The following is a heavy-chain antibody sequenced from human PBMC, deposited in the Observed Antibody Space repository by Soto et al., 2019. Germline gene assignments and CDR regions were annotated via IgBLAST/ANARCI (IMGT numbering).Heavy chain of an antibody. V-gene: IGHV4-31*03. J-gene: IGHJ5*02. Sequence: RSLTCTVSGGSISSGGYYWSWIRQHPGKGLEWIGYTYYSGSTYYNPSLKSRVTISVDTSKNQFSLKLSSVTAADTAVYYCARDKVNWNDGNWFDPWGQGTLVTVSS. D-gene: IGHD1-20*01. CDR3: ARDKVNWNDGNWFDP. CDR1: GGSISSGGYY. CDR2: TYYSGST.